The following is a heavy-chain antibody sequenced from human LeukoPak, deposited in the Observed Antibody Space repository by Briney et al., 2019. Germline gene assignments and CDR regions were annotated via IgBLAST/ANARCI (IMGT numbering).Heavy chain of an antibody. D-gene: IGHD2-15*01. J-gene: IGHJ6*03. V-gene: IGHV3-7*03. CDR1: GFTFSSYW. Sequence: GGSLRLSCAASGFTFSSYWMSWVRQAPGKGLEWVANIKQDGSEKYYVDSVKGRFTISRDNAKNSLYLQMNSLRAEDTAVYYCAKNGDRGAFCSGGTCYPYYYYYMDVWGKGTTVTISS. CDR2: IKQDGSEK. CDR3: AKNGDRGAFCSGGTCYPYYYYYMDV.